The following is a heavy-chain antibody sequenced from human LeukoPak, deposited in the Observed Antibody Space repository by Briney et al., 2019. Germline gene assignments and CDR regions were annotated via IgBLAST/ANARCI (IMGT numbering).Heavy chain of an antibody. Sequence: GESLRISCRASGYTFTSYWIGWVRQMPDKGLEWTAIIYPGADSDMRYSPSFQGQVTISFDRSINTAYLQWSSLKASDTAMYYCARNHYYGAGTYYNVFDALDFWGQGTMVTVSS. D-gene: IGHD3-10*01. CDR1: GYTFTSYW. CDR3: ARNHYYGAGTYYNVFDALDF. V-gene: IGHV5-51*01. J-gene: IGHJ3*01. CDR2: IYPGADSDM.